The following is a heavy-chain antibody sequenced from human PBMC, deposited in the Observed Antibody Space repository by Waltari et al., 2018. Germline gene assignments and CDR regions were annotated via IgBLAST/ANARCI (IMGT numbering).Heavy chain of an antibody. V-gene: IGHV4-39*07. CDR1: GGFITTTYY. D-gene: IGHD1-26*01. Sequence: QLQLQESGPGLVKPSETLSRTCTVSGGFITTTYYWGWIRQPPGKGLEWIGSIDHTGSTSYNPSLKSRVTLSVDPSNTSENQFSLKLTPVTAADTAVYYCASAPSGSYGHNWGQGALVTVSS. J-gene: IGHJ4*02. CDR3: ASAPSGSYGHN. CDR2: IDHTGST.